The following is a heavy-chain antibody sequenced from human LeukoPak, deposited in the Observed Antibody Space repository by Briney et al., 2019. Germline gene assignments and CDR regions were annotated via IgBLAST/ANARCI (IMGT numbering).Heavy chain of an antibody. CDR2: IYYSGST. V-gene: IGHV4-59*01. Sequence: PSETLSLTCTVPGGSISSYYWSWIRQPPGKGLEWIGYIYYSGSTNYNPSLKSRVTISVDTSKNQFSLKLSSVTAADTAVYYCARAYYDFWSGYPLRDYGMDVWGQGTTVTVSS. D-gene: IGHD3-3*01. J-gene: IGHJ6*02. CDR3: ARAYYDFWSGYPLRDYGMDV. CDR1: GGSISSYY.